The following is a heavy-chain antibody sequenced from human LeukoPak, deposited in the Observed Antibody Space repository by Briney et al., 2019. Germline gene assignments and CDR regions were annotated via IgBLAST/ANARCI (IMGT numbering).Heavy chain of an antibody. CDR1: GGSISSSSYY. V-gene: IGHV4-39*07. CDR3: ARRPSYSNYVGYYYYYMDV. J-gene: IGHJ6*03. D-gene: IGHD4-11*01. Sequence: PSETLSLTCTVSGGSISSSSYYWGWIRQPPGKGLEWIGSIYHSGSTYYNPSLKSRVTISVDTSKNQFSLKLGSVTAADTAVYYCARRPSYSNYVGYYYYYMDVWGKGTTVTVSS. CDR2: IYHSGST.